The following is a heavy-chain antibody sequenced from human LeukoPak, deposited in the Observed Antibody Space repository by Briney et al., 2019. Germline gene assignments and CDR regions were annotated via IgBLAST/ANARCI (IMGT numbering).Heavy chain of an antibody. CDR1: GGTFSSYA. D-gene: IGHD6-6*01. V-gene: IGHV1-69*13. CDR2: IIPIFGTA. Sequence: ASVKVSCKASGGTFSSYAISWVRQAPGQWLEWMGGIIPIFGTANYAQKFQGRVTITADESTSTAYMELSSLRSEDTAVYYCARYIEYSSSSVVGYFDYWGQGTLVTVSS. J-gene: IGHJ4*02. CDR3: ARYIEYSSSSVVGYFDY.